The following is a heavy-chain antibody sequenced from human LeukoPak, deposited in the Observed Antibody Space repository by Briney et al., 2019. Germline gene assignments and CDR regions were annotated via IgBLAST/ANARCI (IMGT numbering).Heavy chain of an antibody. CDR1: GFTVSSNY. Sequence: GGSLRLSCAASGFTVSSNYMSWVRQAPGKGLEWVSAISGSGGSTYYADSVKGRFTISRDNSKNTLYLQMNSLRAEDTAVYYCAKDDHYYGSGSYYTPLGYWGQGTLVTVSS. CDR3: AKDDHYYGSGSYYTPLGY. D-gene: IGHD3-10*01. CDR2: ISGSGGST. V-gene: IGHV3-23*01. J-gene: IGHJ4*02.